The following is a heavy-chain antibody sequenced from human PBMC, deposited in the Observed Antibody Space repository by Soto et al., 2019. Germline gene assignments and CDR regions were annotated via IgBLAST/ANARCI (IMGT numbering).Heavy chain of an antibody. J-gene: IGHJ4*02. CDR3: ARGAMSDSTGYYPKYYFDY. CDR1: GFTFSIHS. D-gene: IGHD3-22*01. V-gene: IGHV3-48*02. CDR2: ISSSGDTK. Sequence: PGGSLRLSCAVSGFTFSIHSMNWVRQAPGKGLEWISYISSSGDTKYYADSVGGRFTVSRDNAKNSLSLQMKRLRDEDTAVYYCARGAMSDSTGYYPKYYFDYWGQGTVVTVSS.